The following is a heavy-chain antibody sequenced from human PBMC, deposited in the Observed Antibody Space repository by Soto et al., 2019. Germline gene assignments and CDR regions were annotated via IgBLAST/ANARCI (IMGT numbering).Heavy chain of an antibody. V-gene: IGHV3-53*01. CDR2: IYSGGST. Sequence: GGSLRLSCAASGFTVSSNYMSWVRQAPGKGLEWVSVIYSGGSTYYADSVKGRFTISRDNSKNTLYLQMNSLRAEDTAVYYCARDTRYYDFWSGATKNYYYYGMDVWGQGTTVTVSS. CDR3: ARDTRYYDFWSGATKNYYYYGMDV. J-gene: IGHJ6*02. CDR1: GFTVSSNY. D-gene: IGHD3-3*01.